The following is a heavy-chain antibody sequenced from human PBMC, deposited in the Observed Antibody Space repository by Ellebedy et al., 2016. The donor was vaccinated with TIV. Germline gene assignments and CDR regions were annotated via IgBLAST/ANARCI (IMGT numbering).Heavy chain of an antibody. J-gene: IGHJ4*02. CDR3: AASESADSDY. CDR1: GGSIRNYY. V-gene: IGHV4-59*01. D-gene: IGHD2-2*01. Sequence: MPSETLSLTCTVSGGSIRNYYCTWIRQPPGKGLEWIGHMYYSGSSNYNPSLKSRFTMSIDTSKNQFSLKMSPVTAADTAVYYCAASESADSDYWGPGTLVTVSS. CDR2: MYYSGSS.